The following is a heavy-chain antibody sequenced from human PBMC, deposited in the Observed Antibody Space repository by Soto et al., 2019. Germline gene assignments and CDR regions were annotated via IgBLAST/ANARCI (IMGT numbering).Heavy chain of an antibody. Sequence: SETLSLTCTVSGGSISSYYWSWIRQPPGKGLEWIGYIYYSGSTNYNPSLKSRVTISVDTSKNQFSLKLSSVTAADTAVCYCARDRDEITFGGAYYYYYMDVWGKGTTVTVSS. CDR1: GGSISSYY. CDR3: ARDRDEITFGGAYYYYYMDV. J-gene: IGHJ6*03. D-gene: IGHD3-16*01. CDR2: IYYSGST. V-gene: IGHV4-59*01.